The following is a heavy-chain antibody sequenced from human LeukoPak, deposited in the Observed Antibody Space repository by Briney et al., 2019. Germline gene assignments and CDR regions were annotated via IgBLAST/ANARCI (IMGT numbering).Heavy chain of an antibody. V-gene: IGHV4-39*01. J-gene: IGHJ4*02. Sequence: SESLSLACTVSGGSISSTSYYWAWLRRPPGKGLAWIGRIYYSGSTYYHPSLKSRVTVSVDTSKNQFTLNVSPVTAADTAGYFCVRGSTLRHYQYWGKGTLVSVPS. D-gene: IGHD3-3*01. CDR3: VRGSTLRHYQY. CDR1: GGSISSTSYY. CDR2: IYYSGST.